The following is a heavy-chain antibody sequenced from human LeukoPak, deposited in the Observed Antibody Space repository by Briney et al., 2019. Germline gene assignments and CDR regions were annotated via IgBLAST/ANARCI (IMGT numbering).Heavy chain of an antibody. CDR1: GYTFTGYY. CDR3: ARSSLWFGGYYYYGMDV. V-gene: IGHV1-2*02. D-gene: IGHD3-10*01. CDR2: INPNSGGT. Sequence: ASVKVSCKASGYTFTGYYMHWVRQAPGQGLEWMGWINPNSGGTNYAQKFQGRVTMTRDTSISTAYMELSRLRSDDTAVYYCARSSLWFGGYYYYGMDVWGQGTTVVVSS. J-gene: IGHJ6*02.